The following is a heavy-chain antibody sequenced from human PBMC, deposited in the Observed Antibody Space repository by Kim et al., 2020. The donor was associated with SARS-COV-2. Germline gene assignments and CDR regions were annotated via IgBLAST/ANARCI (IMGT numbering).Heavy chain of an antibody. CDR1: GFTFSSYA. D-gene: IGHD2-21*02. CDR3: AKVVRSRIVVVTAIIYGMDV. Sequence: GGSLRLSCAASGFTFSSYAMSWVRQAPGKGLEWVSAISGSGGSTYYADSVKGRFTISRDNSKNTLYLQMNSLRAEDTAVYYCAKVVRSRIVVVTAIIYGMDVWGQGTTVTVSS. J-gene: IGHJ6*02. V-gene: IGHV3-23*01. CDR2: ISGSGGST.